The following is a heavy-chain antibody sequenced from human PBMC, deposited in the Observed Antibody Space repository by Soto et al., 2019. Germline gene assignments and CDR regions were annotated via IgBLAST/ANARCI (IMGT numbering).Heavy chain of an antibody. Sequence: ASVKVSCKASGYTFTSYAMHWVRQAPGQRLEWMGWINAGNGNTKYSQKFQGRVTITRDTSASTAYMELSSLRSEDTAVYYCARILPPYCSGGSCYSAWGFDYWGRGTLVTVSS. CDR2: INAGNGNT. D-gene: IGHD2-15*01. CDR1: GYTFTSYA. V-gene: IGHV1-3*01. CDR3: ARILPPYCSGGSCYSAWGFDY. J-gene: IGHJ4*02.